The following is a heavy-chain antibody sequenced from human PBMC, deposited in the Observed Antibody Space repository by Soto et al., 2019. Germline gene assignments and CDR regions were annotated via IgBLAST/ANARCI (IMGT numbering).Heavy chain of an antibody. CDR1: GFTFDDYA. D-gene: IGHD1-26*01. Sequence: GGSLRLSCAASGFTFDDYAMHWVRQAPGKGLEWVSLISWDGGSTYYADSVKGRFTISRDNSKNSLYLQMNSLRAEDTALYYCAKDRIVGADNLYYYSYGMDVWGQGTTVTVSS. CDR2: ISWDGGST. CDR3: AKDRIVGADNLYYYSYGMDV. J-gene: IGHJ6*02. V-gene: IGHV3-43D*03.